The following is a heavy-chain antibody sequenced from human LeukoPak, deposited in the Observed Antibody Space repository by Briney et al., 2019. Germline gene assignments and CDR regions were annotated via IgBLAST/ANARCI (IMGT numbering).Heavy chain of an antibody. CDR3: AGQVVKITIFGVVKAAFDY. V-gene: IGHV4-4*07. CDR2: IYTSGST. J-gene: IGHJ4*02. D-gene: IGHD3-3*01. CDR1: GGSISSYY. Sequence: SETLSLTCTVSGGSISSYYWSWIRQPAGKGLEWIGRIYTSGSTNYNPSLKSRVTMSVDTSKNQFSLKLSSVTAADTAVYYCAGQVVKITIFGVVKAAFDYWGQGNLVTVSS.